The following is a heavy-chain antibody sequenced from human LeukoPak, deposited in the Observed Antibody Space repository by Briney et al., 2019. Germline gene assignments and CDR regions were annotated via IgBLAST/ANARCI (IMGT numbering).Heavy chain of an antibody. Sequence: GGSLRLSCAASGFTFSSYAMSWVRQAPGKGLEWVSAISCSGGSTYYADSVKGRFTISRDNSKNTLYLQMNSLRAEDTAVYYCAKESHYYDILTGRKTFDYWGQGTLVTVSS. D-gene: IGHD3-9*01. V-gene: IGHV3-23*01. CDR1: GFTFSSYA. CDR2: ISCSGGST. J-gene: IGHJ4*02. CDR3: AKESHYYDILTGRKTFDY.